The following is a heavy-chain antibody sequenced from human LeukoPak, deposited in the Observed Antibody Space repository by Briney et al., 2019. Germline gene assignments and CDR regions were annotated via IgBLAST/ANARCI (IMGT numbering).Heavy chain of an antibody. CDR1: GFTFSSYW. D-gene: IGHD6-13*01. V-gene: IGHV3-74*01. CDR2: INSDGSST. CDR3: AKDRKQQLSRSESFDY. Sequence: GGSLRLSCAASGFTFSSYWMHWVRQAPGKGLVWVSRINSDGSSTSYADSVKGRFTISRDNSKNTLYLQMNSLRAEDTAVYYCAKDRKQQLSRSESFDYWGQGTLVTVSS. J-gene: IGHJ4*02.